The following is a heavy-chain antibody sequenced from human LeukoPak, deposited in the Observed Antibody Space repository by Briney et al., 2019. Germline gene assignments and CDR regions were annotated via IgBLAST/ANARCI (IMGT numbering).Heavy chain of an antibody. J-gene: IGHJ4*02. CDR1: GGSFSGYY. V-gene: IGHV4-34*01. Sequence: PSETLSLTCAVYGGSFSGYYWSWIRQPPGKGLEWIGEINHSGSTNYNPSLKSRVTISVDTSKNQFSLKLSSVTAADTAVYYCAGGIYCGGDCYSRHFDYWGQGTLVTVSS. CDR3: AGGIYCGGDCYSRHFDY. D-gene: IGHD2-21*02. CDR2: INHSGST.